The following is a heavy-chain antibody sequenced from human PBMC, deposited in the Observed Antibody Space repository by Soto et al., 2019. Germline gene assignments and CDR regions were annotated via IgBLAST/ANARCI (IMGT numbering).Heavy chain of an antibody. CDR1: GGAISSSSDY. CDR2: IYYSGST. J-gene: IGHJ6*02. Sequence: QLQLQESGPGLVKPSETLSLTCSVSGGAISSSSDYWGWIRQPPGKGLEWIGTIYYSGSTYYNPSLKSRVTISVDTSKNQFSLKLSSVTAADTAVYYCARQYCSGTRCYLFYYYGMDVWGQGTTVTVSS. V-gene: IGHV4-39*01. CDR3: ARQYCSGTRCYLFYYYGMDV. D-gene: IGHD2-2*01.